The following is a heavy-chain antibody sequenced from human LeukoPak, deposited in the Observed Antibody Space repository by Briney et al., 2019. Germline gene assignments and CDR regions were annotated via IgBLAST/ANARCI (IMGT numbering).Heavy chain of an antibody. CDR3: ARDEGIAFAGFDY. CDR1: GDSVSSNSEA. D-gene: IGHD6-13*01. Sequence: SQTLSLTCAISGDSVSSNSEAWNWIRQSPSRGLEWLGRTYYRSKWYNDYAVSVKSRITINPDTSKNQFSLQLNSVTPEDTAVYYCARDEGIAFAGFDYWGQGTLVTVSS. CDR2: TYYRSKWYN. J-gene: IGHJ4*02. V-gene: IGHV6-1*01.